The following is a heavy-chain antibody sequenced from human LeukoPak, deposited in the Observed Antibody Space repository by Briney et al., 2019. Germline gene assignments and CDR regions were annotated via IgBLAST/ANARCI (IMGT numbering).Heavy chain of an antibody. V-gene: IGHV3-30*03. CDR1: GFTFSSYG. CDR2: ISYDGSIK. CDR3: AIERHSSGKAGTFNF. J-gene: IGHJ3*01. Sequence: GGSLRLSCAASGFTFSSYGMHWVRQAPGKGLEWVAVISYDGSIKVYADSVKGRFTISRDNSENTLYLQMNSLKFEDTAMYYCAIERHSSGKAGTFNFWGRGTMVTISS. D-gene: IGHD6-25*01.